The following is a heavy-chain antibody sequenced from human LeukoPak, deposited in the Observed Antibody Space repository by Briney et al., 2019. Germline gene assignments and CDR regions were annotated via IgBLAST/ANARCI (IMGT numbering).Heavy chain of an antibody. CDR2: INHSGST. V-gene: IGHV4-34*01. CDR1: GGSFSGYY. CDR3: ASTPLPPALLYYYYYGMDV. D-gene: IGHD1-26*01. J-gene: IGHJ6*02. Sequence: SETLSLTCAVYGGSFSGYYWSWIRQPPGKGLEWIGEINHSGSTNYNPSLKSRVTISVDTSKNQFSLKLSSVTAADTAVHYCASTPLPPALLYYYYYGMDVWGQGTTVTVSS.